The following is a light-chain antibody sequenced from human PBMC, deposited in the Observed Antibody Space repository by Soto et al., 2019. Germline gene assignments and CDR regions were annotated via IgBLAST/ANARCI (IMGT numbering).Light chain of an antibody. CDR1: QSVRNY. CDR2: DAS. Sequence: EIVLTQSPATLSLSPGETATLSCRASQSVRNYLAWYQQKPGQAPRLLIYDASNRATGIPARFSGTGSETDFTLTISSLEPEDFAIYYCQQRSKMPLTFGHGTKVELK. J-gene: IGKJ1*01. CDR3: QQRSKMPLT. V-gene: IGKV3-11*01.